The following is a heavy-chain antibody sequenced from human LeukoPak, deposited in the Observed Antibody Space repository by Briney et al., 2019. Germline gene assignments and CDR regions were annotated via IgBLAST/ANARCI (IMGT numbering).Heavy chain of an antibody. CDR1: GYTFTGYY. V-gene: IGHV1-2*02. CDR3: ARDRGNWYFDL. CDR2: INPNSGGT. Sequence: ASVKVSCKAFGYTFTGYYIHWVRQARGQGLEWMGWINPNSGGTNYAQKFQGRVTMTRDTSISTAYMELSSLRSEDTAVYYCARDRGNWYFDLWGRGTLVTVSS. D-gene: IGHD3-10*01. J-gene: IGHJ2*01.